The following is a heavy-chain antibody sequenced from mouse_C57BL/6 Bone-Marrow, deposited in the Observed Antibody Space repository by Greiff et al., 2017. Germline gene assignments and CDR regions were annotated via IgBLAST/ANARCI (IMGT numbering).Heavy chain of an antibody. CDR2: IDPSDSYT. CDR3: ARSHYYGSVDY. Sequence: VQLQQPGAELVRPGTSVKLSCKASGYTFTSYWMHWVKQRPGQGLEWIGVIDPSDSYTNYNQKFKGKATLTVDTSSSTAYMQLSRLTSEDSAVYYCARSHYYGSVDYWGQGTTLTVAS. CDR1: GYTFTSYW. D-gene: IGHD1-1*01. J-gene: IGHJ2*01. V-gene: IGHV1-59*01.